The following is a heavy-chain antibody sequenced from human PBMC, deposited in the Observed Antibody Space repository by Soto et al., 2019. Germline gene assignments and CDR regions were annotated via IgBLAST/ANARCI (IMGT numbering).Heavy chain of an antibody. CDR2: IYWDDDK. Sequence: QITLKESGPTLVEPTETLTLPCSFSGFSLTTHPMGVGWIRQPPGRALEWLAVIYWDDDKRYNPSLRSRLTITKDTSKRQVVLTMTYMEPADTATYYCAHRLGGFTWNDGYLDYWGQGTLVTVSS. J-gene: IGHJ4*02. CDR1: GFSLTTHPMG. D-gene: IGHD1-1*01. CDR3: AHRLGGFTWNDGYLDY. V-gene: IGHV2-5*02.